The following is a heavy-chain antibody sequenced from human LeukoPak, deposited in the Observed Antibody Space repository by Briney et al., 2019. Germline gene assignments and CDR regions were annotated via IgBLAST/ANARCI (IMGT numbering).Heavy chain of an antibody. CDR2: IYHSGST. J-gene: IGHJ6*04. V-gene: IGHV4-30-2*01. CDR3: ARGPGGGYYYGMDV. D-gene: IGHD1-1*01. CDR1: GGSISSGGYS. Sequence: SQTLSLTCAVSGGSISSGGYSWRWIRQPPGKGLEWIGYIYHSGSTYYNPSLKSRLNISVDRSKNQFSLKLSSVTAADTAVYYCARGPGGGYYYGMDVWGKGTTVTVSS.